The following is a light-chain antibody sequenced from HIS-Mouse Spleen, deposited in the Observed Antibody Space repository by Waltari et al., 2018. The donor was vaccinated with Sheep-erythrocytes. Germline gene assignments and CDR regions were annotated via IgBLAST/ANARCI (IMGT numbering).Light chain of an antibody. CDR1: SSDVGSYNI. Sequence: QSALTQPRPVSGSPGQSVTISCTGTSSDVGSYNIVSWYQQHPGKAPKLMIYDVSKWPSGVPDRFSGSKSGNTASLTISGLQAEDEADYYCCSYAGSYTYVFGTGTKVTVL. V-gene: IGLV2-11*01. CDR2: DVS. CDR3: CSYAGSYTYV. J-gene: IGLJ1*01.